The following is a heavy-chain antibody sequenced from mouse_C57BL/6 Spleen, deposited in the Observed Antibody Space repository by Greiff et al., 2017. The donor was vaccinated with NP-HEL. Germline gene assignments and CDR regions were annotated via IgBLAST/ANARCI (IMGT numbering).Heavy chain of an antibody. D-gene: IGHD2-4*01. V-gene: IGHV1-54*01. J-gene: IGHJ3*01. CDR1: GYAFTNYL. Sequence: QVQLQQSGAELVRPGTSVKVSCKASGYAFTNYLIEWVKQRPGQGLEWIGVINPGSGGTNYNEKFKGKATLTADKSSSTAYMQLSSLTSEDSAVYFCARGGVYYDYDGGAYWGQGTLVTVSA. CDR3: ARGGVYYDYDGGAY. CDR2: INPGSGGT.